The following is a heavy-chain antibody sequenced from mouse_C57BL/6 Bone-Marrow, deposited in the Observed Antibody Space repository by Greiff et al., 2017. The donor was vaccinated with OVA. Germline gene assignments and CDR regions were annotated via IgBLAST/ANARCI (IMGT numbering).Heavy chain of an antibody. V-gene: IGHV6-3*01. CDR3: TAIYYDYPMDY. CDR2: IRLKSDNYAT. CDR1: GFTFSNYW. J-gene: IGHJ4*01. Sequence: EVQVVESGGGLVQPGGSMKLSCVASGFTFSNYWMNWVRQSPEKGLEWVAQIRLKSDNYATHYAESVKGRFTISRDDSKSSVYLQMNNLRAEDTGIYYCTAIYYDYPMDYWGQGTSVTVSS. D-gene: IGHD2-4*01.